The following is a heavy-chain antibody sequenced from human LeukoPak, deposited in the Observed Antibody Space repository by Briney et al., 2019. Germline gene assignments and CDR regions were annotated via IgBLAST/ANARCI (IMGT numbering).Heavy chain of an antibody. D-gene: IGHD3-3*01. CDR1: GGSISSYY. J-gene: IGHJ5*02. V-gene: IGHV4-59*08. CDR2: IYYSGSN. CDR3: ARTYYDFWSGYYTSWFDP. Sequence: SETLSLTCTVSGGSISSYYWSWIRQPPGKGLEWIGYIYYSGSNNYNPSLKSRVTISVDTSKNQFSLKLSSVTAADTAVYYCARTYYDFWSGYYTSWFDPWGQGTLVTVSS.